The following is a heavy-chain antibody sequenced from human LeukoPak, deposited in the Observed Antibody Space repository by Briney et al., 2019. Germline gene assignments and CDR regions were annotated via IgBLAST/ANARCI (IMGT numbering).Heavy chain of an antibody. V-gene: IGHV3-23*01. CDR2: ISGSGGST. D-gene: IGHD6-6*01. CDR3: AKTSIAARRYFQH. Sequence: GGSLRLSCAASGFTFSSYAMSWVRQAPGKGLEWVSAISGSGGSTYYADSVKGRFTISRDNSKNTLYLQMNSLRAGDTAVYYCAKTSIAARRYFQHWGQGTLVTVSS. CDR1: GFTFSSYA. J-gene: IGHJ1*01.